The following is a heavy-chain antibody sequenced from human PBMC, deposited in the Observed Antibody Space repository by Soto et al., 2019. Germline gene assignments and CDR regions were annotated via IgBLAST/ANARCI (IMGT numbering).Heavy chain of an antibody. Sequence: GGSLRLSCAASGFTFSSYAMSWVRQAPGKGLEGVSAVSGSGGSTDYADSVKGRFTISRDNSKNPLYLQMNSLRAADTAVYYCAKVPGGNFDWLYYFDYWGQGTLVTVSS. J-gene: IGHJ4*02. V-gene: IGHV3-23*01. CDR3: AKVPGGNFDWLYYFDY. D-gene: IGHD3-9*01. CDR1: GFTFSSYA. CDR2: VSGSGGST.